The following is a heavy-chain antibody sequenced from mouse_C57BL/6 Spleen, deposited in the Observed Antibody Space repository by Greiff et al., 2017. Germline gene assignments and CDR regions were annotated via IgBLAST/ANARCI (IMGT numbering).Heavy chain of an antibody. CDR1: GFTFSSYG. V-gene: IGHV5-6*01. CDR2: ISSGGSYT. CDR3: ARSLYDDDVVYAMDY. D-gene: IGHD2-4*01. J-gene: IGHJ4*01. Sequence: EVQRVESGGDLVKPGGSLKLSCAASGFTFSSYGMSWVRQTPDKRLEWVATISSGGSYTYYPDSVKGRFTISRDNATNTLYLQMSSLKSEDTAMYYCARSLYDDDVVYAMDYWGQGTSVTVSS.